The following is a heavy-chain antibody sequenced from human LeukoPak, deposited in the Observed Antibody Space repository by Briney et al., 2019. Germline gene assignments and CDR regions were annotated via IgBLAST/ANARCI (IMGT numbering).Heavy chain of an antibody. CDR3: AEDASVRGVSY. CDR1: GFTFSTHW. J-gene: IGHJ4*02. D-gene: IGHD3-10*01. Sequence: PGGSLRLSCSASGFTFSTHWMHWARQAPGKGPLWVSHINGDGSTTNYADSVKGRFTISRDNAKNALYLQMNSLSAEDTAVYYCAEDASVRGVSYWGQGTLVTVSS. V-gene: IGHV3-74*01. CDR2: INGDGSTT.